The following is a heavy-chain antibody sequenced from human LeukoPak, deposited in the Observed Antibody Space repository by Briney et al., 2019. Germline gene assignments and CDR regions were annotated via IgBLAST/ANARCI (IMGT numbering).Heavy chain of an antibody. CDR1: GFTFSSYA. D-gene: IGHD3-22*01. J-gene: IGHJ4*02. CDR2: ISYDGSNK. V-gene: IGHV3-30-3*01. CDR3: AREDGSSGYSLITYFAC. Sequence: GGSLRLSCAASGFTFSSYAMHWVRQAPGKGLEWVAVISYDGSNKYYADSVKGRFTISRDNSKNTLYLQMNSLRAEDTAVYFCAREDGSSGYSLITYFACWGQGTLVTVSS.